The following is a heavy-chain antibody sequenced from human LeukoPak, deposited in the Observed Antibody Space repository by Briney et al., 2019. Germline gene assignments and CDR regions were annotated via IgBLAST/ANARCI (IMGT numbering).Heavy chain of an antibody. CDR1: GFTFSLYE. D-gene: IGHD6-19*01. J-gene: IGHJ4*02. V-gene: IGHV3-48*03. Sequence: XGSLRLSCAASGFTFSLYEVNWVRQAPGKGLEWISYISRSGGNIYYADSVKGRFTTSRDNAKNSLYLQMNSLRVEDTAVYYCARDSFSSGWFLFDYWGQGALVTASS. CDR2: ISRSGGNI. CDR3: ARDSFSSGWFLFDY.